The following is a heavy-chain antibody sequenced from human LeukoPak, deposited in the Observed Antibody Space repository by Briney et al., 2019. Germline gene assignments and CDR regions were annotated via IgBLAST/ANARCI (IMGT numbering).Heavy chain of an antibody. CDR3: VRDGRFDSACFDS. D-gene: IGHD6-19*01. Sequence: SETLSLTCNVSGDPLNDNLYYWGWIRQSPGKGLEWIGPFYSSGSTSSHSSLKSRVTISVDTSRTQLSLKLDSVTDTDTAVYYCVRDGRFDSACFDSWGPGILVTVSS. CDR2: FYSSGST. CDR1: GDPLNDNLYY. V-gene: IGHV4-39*07. J-gene: IGHJ4*02.